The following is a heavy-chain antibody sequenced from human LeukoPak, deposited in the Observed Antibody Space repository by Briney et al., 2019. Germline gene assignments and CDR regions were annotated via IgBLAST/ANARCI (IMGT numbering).Heavy chain of an antibody. J-gene: IGHJ4*02. D-gene: IGHD2-15*01. CDR1: GYRFAGYW. Sequence: GESLKISCKGSGYRFAGYWIGWVRQMPGKGLEWMGIIYPGDSDTRYSPSFQGQVTISADESISTAYLQWSSLKASDTAMYYCARQELGYCSGGSCSKPVDYWGQGTLVTVSS. CDR3: ARQELGYCSGGSCSKPVDY. V-gene: IGHV5-51*01. CDR2: IYPGDSDT.